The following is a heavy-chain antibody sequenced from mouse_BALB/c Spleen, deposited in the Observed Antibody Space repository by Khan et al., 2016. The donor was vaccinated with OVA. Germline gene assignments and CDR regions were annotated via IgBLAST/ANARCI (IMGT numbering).Heavy chain of an antibody. CDR2: IFPGTGTT. J-gene: IGHJ3*01. CDR1: GYTFPSYW. CDR3: ARGYFGNYEFVY. D-gene: IGHD2-1*01. V-gene: IGHV1S132*01. Sequence: VQLQESGAELVKPGTSVKLSCKTSGYTFPSYWIQWVKQRPGQGLGWIGQIFPGTGTTYYNDNFKDKATLTVDTSSNSAYMQLTSLTSEDSAVYFGARGYFGNYEFVYWGQGTLVTVSP.